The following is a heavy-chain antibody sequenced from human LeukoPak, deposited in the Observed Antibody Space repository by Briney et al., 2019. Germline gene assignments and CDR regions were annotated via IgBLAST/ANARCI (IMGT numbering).Heavy chain of an antibody. CDR2: IDPRDSYT. Sequence: GESLKISCEGSGYTFTSYWITWVRQMPGKGLEWMGRIDPRDSYTKYSPSFRGLVTISVDKSTNTAYLQWNSLKASDSAMYYCARGYASEGYVWGQGTQVTVSS. D-gene: IGHD2-2*01. J-gene: IGHJ4*02. CDR3: ARGYASEGYV. V-gene: IGHV5-10-1*01. CDR1: GYTFTSYW.